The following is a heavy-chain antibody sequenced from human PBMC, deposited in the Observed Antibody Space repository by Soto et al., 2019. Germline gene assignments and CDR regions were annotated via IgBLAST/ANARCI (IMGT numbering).Heavy chain of an antibody. V-gene: IGHV3-73*01. D-gene: IGHD5-18*01. Sequence: LRLSCAASGFTFSGSAMHWVRQASGKGLEWVGRIRSKANSYATAYAASVKGRFTISRDDSKNTAYLQMNSLKTEDTAVYYCTRSQAAMVVHWGQGTLVTVSS. CDR2: IRSKANSYAT. J-gene: IGHJ4*02. CDR3: TRSQAAMVVH. CDR1: GFTFSGSA.